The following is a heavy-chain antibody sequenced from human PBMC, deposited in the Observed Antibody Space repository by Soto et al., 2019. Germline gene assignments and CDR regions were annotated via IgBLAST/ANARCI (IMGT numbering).Heavy chain of an antibody. CDR1: GLTFSDYY. V-gene: IGHV3-72*01. J-gene: IGHJ4*02. D-gene: IGHD1-26*01. CDR3: GKDDGGSYVY. CDR2: SRDKVNIYTP. Sequence: VQLVESGGGLVQPGWSLRLSCAASGLTFSDYYMDWVRQAPGKGLEWVARSRDKVNIYTPEYAPSVERTFVMSRDNSKRLHYLQTNSLKIEDTALYYCGKDDGGSYVYLGQGTLGHVAS.